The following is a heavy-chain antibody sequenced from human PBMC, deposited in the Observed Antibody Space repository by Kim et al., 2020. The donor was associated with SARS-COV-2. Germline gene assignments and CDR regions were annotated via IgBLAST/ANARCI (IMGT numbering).Heavy chain of an antibody. V-gene: IGHV3-48*02. J-gene: IGHJ3*02. D-gene: IGHD3-16*01. CDR2: ITKSSTTI. Sequence: GGSLRLSCATSGFTFSAYDMNWVRQAPRKGLEWLSFITKSSTTIYYADSVEGRLTISRDNAKNSLFLQMNSLRDEDTALYYCVRDRMGGAFDMWGQGTMV. CDR3: VRDRMGGAFDM. CDR1: GFTFSAYD.